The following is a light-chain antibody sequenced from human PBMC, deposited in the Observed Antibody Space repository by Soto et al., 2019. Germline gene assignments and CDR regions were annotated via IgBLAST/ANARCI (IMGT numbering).Light chain of an antibody. CDR2: DVT. CDR1: SSDVGGYNF. Sequence: QSVLTQPRSVSGSPGQSVTISCTGTSSDVGGYNFVSWYQQYPGKAPKLITYDVTKRPSGVPDRFSGSKSGNTASLTISGLQAEDEADYYCCSYAGTYTLWVFGGGTKVTVL. J-gene: IGLJ3*02. CDR3: CSYAGTYTLWV. V-gene: IGLV2-11*01.